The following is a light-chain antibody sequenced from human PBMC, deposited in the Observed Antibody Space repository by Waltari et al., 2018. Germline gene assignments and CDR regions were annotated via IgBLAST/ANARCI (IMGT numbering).Light chain of an antibody. CDR3: HAAADNNWF. J-gene: IGLJ2*01. Sequence: YDLAQPFSVSVSPGQTATITCPGDVLAEKYVRWFQQRPGQAPTLILDKDTERPSGIPERVSGSSSGSTVTLTIRGALLEDEGDYHCHAAADNNWFFGGGTKLTVL. V-gene: IGLV3-27*01. CDR1: VLAEKY. CDR2: KDT.